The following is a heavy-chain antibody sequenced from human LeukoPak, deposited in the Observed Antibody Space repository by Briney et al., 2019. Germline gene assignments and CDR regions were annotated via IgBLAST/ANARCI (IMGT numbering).Heavy chain of an antibody. V-gene: IGHV3-23*01. CDR2: IYGSDCNT. D-gene: IGHD6-13*01. J-gene: IGHJ4*02. CDR3: AEPLIGAAGTVGYFDY. CDR1: GFTCCSYD. Sequence: QPGVSLTLSCAASGFTCCSYDMMWLPQAPGEGRVGVSAIYGSDCNTLYAHSVRGRFTIDRDNSKKRLYQKMNSLRAEDTAVYYYAEPLIGAAGTVGYFDYWGQGTLVTVSS.